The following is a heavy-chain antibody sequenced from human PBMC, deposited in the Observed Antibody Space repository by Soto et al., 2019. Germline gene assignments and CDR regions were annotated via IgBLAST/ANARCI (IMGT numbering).Heavy chain of an antibody. J-gene: IGHJ5*02. Sequence: EVQLVESGGGLVQPGNSLQLSCAASGFIFSDSVIHWVRQATGKGLEWVGRIRRKVNSYATAYTASVNGRFAISRDDSRDTAYLQMNSLQVEDTALYYCTRGGSNTWRFDPWGQGTLVIVSS. CDR3: TRGGSNTWRFDP. V-gene: IGHV3-73*01. D-gene: IGHD7-27*01. CDR2: IRRKVNSYAT. CDR1: GFIFSDSV.